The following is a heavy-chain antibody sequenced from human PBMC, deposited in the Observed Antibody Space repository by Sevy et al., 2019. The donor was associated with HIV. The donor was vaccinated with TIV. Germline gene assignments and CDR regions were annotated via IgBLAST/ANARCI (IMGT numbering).Heavy chain of an antibody. CDR1: GFTFSSYA. J-gene: IGHJ4*02. CDR2: ISGSGGRT. V-gene: IGHV3-23*01. Sequence: GGSLRLSCAASGFTFSSYAMSWVRQAPGKGLEWVSGISGSGGRTYYADSVKGRFTISRDNSKNTLYLQMKSLRAEDTAVYYCANLGTSYYESSSYYYQAPLDYWGQGTLVTVSS. CDR3: ANLGTSYYESSSYYYQAPLDY. D-gene: IGHD3-22*01.